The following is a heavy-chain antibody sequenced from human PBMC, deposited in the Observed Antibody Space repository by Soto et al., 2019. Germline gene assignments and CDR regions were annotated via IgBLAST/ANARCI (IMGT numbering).Heavy chain of an antibody. Sequence: GESLKISCKGSGYTFTNYWIGWVRQMPGKGPEWMGIIYPGDSDTKYNPSFQGQVTISADKSITTTYLQWSSLKASDTAIYYCARRNYYDSSGRAFDIWGQGTMVTVSS. J-gene: IGHJ3*02. CDR3: ARRNYYDSSGRAFDI. CDR1: GYTFTNYW. D-gene: IGHD3-22*01. CDR2: IYPGDSDT. V-gene: IGHV5-51*01.